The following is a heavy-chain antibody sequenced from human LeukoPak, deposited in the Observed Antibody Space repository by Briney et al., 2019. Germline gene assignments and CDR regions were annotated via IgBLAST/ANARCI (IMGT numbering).Heavy chain of an antibody. J-gene: IGHJ4*02. D-gene: IGHD6-13*01. CDR1: GGSISSYY. Sequence: SETLSLTCTVSGGSISSYYWSWIRQPAGKGLEWIGRIYTSGSTNYNPSLKSRVTMSVDTSKNQFSLKLSSVTAADTAVYYCARDLKGSSWYYFDYWGQGTLVTVSS. V-gene: IGHV4-4*07. CDR2: IYTSGST. CDR3: ARDLKGSSWYYFDY.